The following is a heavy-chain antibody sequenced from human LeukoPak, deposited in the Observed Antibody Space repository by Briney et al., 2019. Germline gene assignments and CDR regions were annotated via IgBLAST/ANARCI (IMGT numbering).Heavy chain of an antibody. CDR1: GYTFTSYW. D-gene: IGHD2-21*02. Sequence: GESLQISCKGSGYTFTSYWIGWVRQMPGKGLEWMGIIYPGDSDTRYSPSFQGQVTISADKSSSTAYLQWSSLKASDTAMYYCARSGRDWGFDYWGQGTLVTVSS. CDR2: IYPGDSDT. J-gene: IGHJ4*02. CDR3: ARSGRDWGFDY. V-gene: IGHV5-51*01.